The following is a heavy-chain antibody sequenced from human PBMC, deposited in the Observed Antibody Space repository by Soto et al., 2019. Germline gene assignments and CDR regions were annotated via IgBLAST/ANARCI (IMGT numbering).Heavy chain of an antibody. CDR2: ISYDGSNK. J-gene: IGHJ4*02. CDR1: GFTFSSYA. D-gene: IGHD5-12*01. CDR3: ARGTAADIVATGDPATAMVLGPFDY. Sequence: GGSLRLSCAASGFTFSSYAMHWVRQAPGKGLEWVAVISYDGSNKYYADSVKGRFTISRDNSKNTLYLQMNSLRAEDTAVYYCARGTAADIVATGDPATAMVLGPFDYWGQGTLVTVSS. V-gene: IGHV3-30-3*01.